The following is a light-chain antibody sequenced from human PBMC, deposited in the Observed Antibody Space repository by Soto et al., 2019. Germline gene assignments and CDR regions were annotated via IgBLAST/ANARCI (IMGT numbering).Light chain of an antibody. Sequence: EIVMTQSPATLSVSPGERATLSCRASQSVSSNLVWYQQKPGQTPRLLIYGASTRATGIPARFSGSGSGTEFTLTISSLQAEDFAVYYCQHYNNWPQITFGPGTRLE. CDR3: QHYNNWPQIT. V-gene: IGKV3-15*01. J-gene: IGKJ5*01. CDR1: QSVSSN. CDR2: GAS.